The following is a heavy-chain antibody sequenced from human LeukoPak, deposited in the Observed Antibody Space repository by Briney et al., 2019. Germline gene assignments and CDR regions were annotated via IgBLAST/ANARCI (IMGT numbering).Heavy chain of an antibody. CDR2: ISGSGGST. D-gene: IGHD3-22*01. J-gene: IGHJ4*02. Sequence: PGGSLRLSCAASGFTFSSYAMSWVRQAPGKGLEWVSAISGSGGSTYYADSVKGRFTISRDNSKNTLYLQMNSLRAEDTAVYYCAKDRAFNDDSSGYYPADFDYWGQGTLVTVSS. V-gene: IGHV3-23*01. CDR1: GFTFSSYA. CDR3: AKDRAFNDDSSGYYPADFDY.